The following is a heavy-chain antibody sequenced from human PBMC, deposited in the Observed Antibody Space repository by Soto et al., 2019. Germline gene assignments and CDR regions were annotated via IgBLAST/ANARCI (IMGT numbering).Heavy chain of an antibody. D-gene: IGHD6-19*01. V-gene: IGHV3-23*01. CDR2: ISGSGGST. J-gene: IGHJ4*02. Sequence: PGGSLRLSCAASGFTFSSYAMSWVRQAPGKGLEWVSAISGSGGSTYYADSVKGRFTISRDNSKNTLYLQMNSLRAEDTAVYYCARAPTGYSSGWYGGFDYWGQGTLVTVSS. CDR3: ARAPTGYSSGWYGGFDY. CDR1: GFTFSSYA.